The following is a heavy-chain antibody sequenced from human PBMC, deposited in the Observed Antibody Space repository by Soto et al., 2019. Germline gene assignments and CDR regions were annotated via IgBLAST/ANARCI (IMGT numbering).Heavy chain of an antibody. J-gene: IGHJ6*03. CDR2: IYYSGST. V-gene: IGHV4-39*01. CDR3: ARQTVAGIAVYYYYYMDV. CDR1: GGSFSSYY. Sequence: PSETLSLTCAVYGGSFSSYYWGWIRQPPGKGLEWIGSIYYSGSTYYNPSLKSRVTISVDTSKNQFSLKLSSVTAADTAVYYCARQTVAGIAVYYYYYMDVWGKGTTVTVSS. D-gene: IGHD6-19*01.